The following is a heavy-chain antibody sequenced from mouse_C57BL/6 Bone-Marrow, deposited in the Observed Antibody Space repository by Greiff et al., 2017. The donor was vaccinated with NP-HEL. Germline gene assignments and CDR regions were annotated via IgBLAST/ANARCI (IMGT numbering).Heavy chain of an antibody. D-gene: IGHD2-2*01. J-gene: IGHJ2*01. Sequence: EVQLQQSGPELVKPGASVKISCKASGYTFTDYYINWVKQSHGKSLEWIGDINPNNGGTSYNQKFKGKATLTVDKSSSTAYMELRSLTSEDSAVYYCARREIYYGYDGYWGQGTTLTVSS. V-gene: IGHV1-26*01. CDR1: GYTFTDYY. CDR3: ARREIYYGYDGY. CDR2: INPNNGGT.